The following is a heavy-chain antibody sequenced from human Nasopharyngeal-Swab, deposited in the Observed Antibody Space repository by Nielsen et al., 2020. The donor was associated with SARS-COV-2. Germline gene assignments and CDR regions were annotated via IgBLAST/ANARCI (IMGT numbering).Heavy chain of an antibody. CDR3: TTLTTVLVHNDY. D-gene: IGHD4-17*01. Sequence: GESLKISCAASGFTFSDAWMNWVRQAPGKGLEWVGLIKSKTEGDTTDYAAPVKGRFSISRDDSENTLYLQMNSLKTEDTAVYHCTTLTTVLVHNDYWGQGALVTVSS. CDR2: IKSKTEGDTT. CDR1: GFTFSDAW. J-gene: IGHJ4*02. V-gene: IGHV3-15*01.